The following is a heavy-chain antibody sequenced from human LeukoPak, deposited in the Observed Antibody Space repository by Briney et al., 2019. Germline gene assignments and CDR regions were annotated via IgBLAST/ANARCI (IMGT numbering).Heavy chain of an antibody. CDR1: GFTFSSYA. D-gene: IGHD1-26*01. V-gene: IGHV3-23*01. CDR2: ISGSGGST. Sequence: GGSLRLSCAASGFTFSSYAMSWVRQAPGRGLEWVSAISGSGGSTYYADSVKGRFTISRDNSKNTLYLQMNSLRVEDTAIYYCAKDGAQVGVTFDYWGQGTLVTVSS. CDR3: AKDGAQVGVTFDY. J-gene: IGHJ4*02.